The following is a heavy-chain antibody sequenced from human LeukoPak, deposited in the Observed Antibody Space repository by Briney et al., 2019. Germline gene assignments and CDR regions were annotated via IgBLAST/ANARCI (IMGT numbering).Heavy chain of an antibody. CDR2: INHSGST. J-gene: IGHJ4*02. CDR1: GGSFSGYY. D-gene: IGHD5-24*01. CDR3: ARGLGEMASILGY. Sequence: PSETLSLTCTVSGGSFSGYYWSWIRQPPGKGLEWIGEINHSGSTNYNPSLKSRVTISVDTSKNQFSLKLSSVTAADTAVYYCARGLGEMASILGYWGQGTLVTVSS. V-gene: IGHV4-34*01.